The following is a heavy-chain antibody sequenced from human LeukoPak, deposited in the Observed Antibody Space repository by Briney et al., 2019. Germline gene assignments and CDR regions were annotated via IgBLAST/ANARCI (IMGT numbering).Heavy chain of an antibody. CDR3: ARDSRGYCSSTSCPDRRFDY. J-gene: IGHJ4*02. Sequence: PGGSLRLSCAASGFTFSSYGMNWVRQAPGKGLEWVSYISSSGSTIYYADSVKGRFTISRDNAKNSLYLQKNSLRAEDTAVYYCARDSRGYCSSTSCPDRRFDYWGQGTLVTVSS. CDR1: GFTFSSYG. D-gene: IGHD2-2*01. V-gene: IGHV3-48*03. CDR2: ISSSGSTI.